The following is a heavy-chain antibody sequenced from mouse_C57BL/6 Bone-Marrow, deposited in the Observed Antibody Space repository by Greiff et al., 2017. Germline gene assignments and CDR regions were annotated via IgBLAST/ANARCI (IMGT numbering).Heavy chain of an antibody. Sequence: EVKLVESGGGLVKPGGSLKLSCAASGFTFSDYGMHWVRQAPEKGLEWVAYISSGSSTIYYADPVKGRFTISRDNAKNTLFLQMTSLRSEDTAMYYCVRGAYSNNGAWFAYWGQGTLVTVSA. CDR3: VRGAYSNNGAWFAY. CDR2: ISSGSSTI. D-gene: IGHD2-5*01. V-gene: IGHV5-17*01. J-gene: IGHJ3*01. CDR1: GFTFSDYG.